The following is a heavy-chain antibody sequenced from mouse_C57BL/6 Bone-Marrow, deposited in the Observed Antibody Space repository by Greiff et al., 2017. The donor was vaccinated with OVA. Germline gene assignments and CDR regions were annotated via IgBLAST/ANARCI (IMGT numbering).Heavy chain of an antibody. CDR2: IHPNSGST. CDR1: GYTFTSYW. CDR3: ARPYSLYYFDY. J-gene: IGHJ2*01. V-gene: IGHV1-64*01. Sequence: QVQLQQPGAELVKPGASVKLSCKASGYTFTSYWMHWVKQRPGQGLEWIGMIHPNSGSTNYNEKFKSKATLTVDKSSSTAYMQLSSLTSEDSAVYYCARPYSLYYFDYWGQGTTLTVSS. D-gene: IGHD6-5*01.